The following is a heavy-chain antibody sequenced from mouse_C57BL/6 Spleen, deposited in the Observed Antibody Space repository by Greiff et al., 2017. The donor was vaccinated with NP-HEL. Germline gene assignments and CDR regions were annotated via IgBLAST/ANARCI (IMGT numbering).Heavy chain of an antibody. CDR3: AKPDYYGSSGFAY. Sequence: QVQLKESGPGLVAPSQSLSITCTVSGFPLTSYGVSRVRQPPGKGLEWLGVIWGDGSTNYHSALISRLSISKDNPKSQVFLKLNGLQTDDTATYYCAKPDYYGSSGFAYWGQGTLVTVSA. J-gene: IGHJ3*01. CDR1: GFPLTSYG. V-gene: IGHV2-3*01. D-gene: IGHD1-1*01. CDR2: IWGDGST.